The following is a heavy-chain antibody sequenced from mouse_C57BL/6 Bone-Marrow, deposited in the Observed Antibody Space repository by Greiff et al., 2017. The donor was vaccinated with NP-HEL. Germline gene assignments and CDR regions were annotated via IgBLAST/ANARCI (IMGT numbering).Heavy chain of an antibody. CDR1: GYTFTEYT. D-gene: IGHD1-1*01. CDR2: FYPGSGSI. CDR3: ARHGDYFGSSYGYFDV. Sequence: QVQLQQSGAELVKPGASVKLSCKASGYTFTEYTIHWVKQRSGQGLEWIGWFYPGSGSIKYNEKFKDKATLTADRSSSPVYMDLSRLTSEVSAVYFCARHGDYFGSSYGYFDVWGTGTTVTVSS. V-gene: IGHV1-62-2*01. J-gene: IGHJ1*03.